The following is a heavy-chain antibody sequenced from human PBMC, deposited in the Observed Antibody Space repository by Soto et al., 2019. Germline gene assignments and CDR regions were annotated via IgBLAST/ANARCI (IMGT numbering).Heavy chain of an antibody. V-gene: IGHV3-30*18. CDR1: GFTFSSYG. J-gene: IGHJ3*02. Sequence: GGSLRLSCAASGFTFSSYGMHWVRQAPCKGLEWVAVISYDGSNKYYADSVKGRFTISRDNSKNTLYLQMNSLRAEDTAVYYCAKDYCGGDFYRDDAFDIWGQGTMVNVSS. CDR3: AKDYCGGDFYRDDAFDI. D-gene: IGHD2-21*02. CDR2: ISYDGSNK.